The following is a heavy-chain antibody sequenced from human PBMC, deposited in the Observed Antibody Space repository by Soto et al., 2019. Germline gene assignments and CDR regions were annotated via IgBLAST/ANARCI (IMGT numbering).Heavy chain of an antibody. CDR3: AGRLTTAASLDY. V-gene: IGHV3-53*01. Sequence: VQLVESGGGLSQPGGSLRLSCAASGFTVSNNHMTWVRQAAGKGLELVSFVHGGGSTSYADSVKGRFTISRDNSKNTLYLQVDSLRAEDTAIYYCAGRLTTAASLDYWGRGTLVTVSS. J-gene: IGHJ4*02. CDR1: GFTVSNNH. D-gene: IGHD3-16*01. CDR2: VHGGGST.